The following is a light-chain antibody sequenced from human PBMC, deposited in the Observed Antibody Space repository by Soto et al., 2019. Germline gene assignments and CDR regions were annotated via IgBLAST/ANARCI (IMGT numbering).Light chain of an antibody. CDR1: SSDVGVYKY. CDR3: CSYAGDYTFV. V-gene: IGLV2-11*01. CDR2: DVI. J-gene: IGLJ1*01. Sequence: QSALIQPRSVSVSPGQSVTISCTGTSSDVGVYKYVSWYRQHPGKAPKLMIYDVITRPSGVPDRFSGSKSGNTASLTISGLQAEDEADYYCCSYAGDYTFVFGSGTKRTVL.